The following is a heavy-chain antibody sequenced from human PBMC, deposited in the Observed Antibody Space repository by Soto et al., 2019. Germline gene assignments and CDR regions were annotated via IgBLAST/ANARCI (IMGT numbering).Heavy chain of an antibody. CDR2: MWYDGSNI. CDR3: AKDSRPAAMLFGFDS. Sequence: GGSLRLSCAASGFTLSSYDIHWVRQATGEGLEWVSVMWYDGSNIHYGDSVKGRFTISRDNSKSTVDLQMNSLRPEDTAVYYCAKDSRPAAMLFGFDSWGQGTLVTVSS. J-gene: IGHJ4*02. D-gene: IGHD2-2*01. CDR1: GFTLSSYD. V-gene: IGHV3-30*02.